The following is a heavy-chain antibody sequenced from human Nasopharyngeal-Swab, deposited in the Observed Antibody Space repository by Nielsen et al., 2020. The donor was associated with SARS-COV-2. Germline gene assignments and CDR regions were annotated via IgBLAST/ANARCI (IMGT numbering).Heavy chain of an antibody. CDR3: VRSSSWYYFDY. CDR2: INHAGST. J-gene: IGHJ4*02. D-gene: IGHD6-13*01. CDR1: GGSFTTYY. Sequence: SETLSLTCAVYGGSFTTYYWNWIRQSPGKGLEWIAEINHAGSTNYSPSLKSRLTISVDKSKNQFSLQLSSVTVADTAVYYCVRSSSWYYFDYWAQGTQVTVSS. V-gene: IGHV4-34*01.